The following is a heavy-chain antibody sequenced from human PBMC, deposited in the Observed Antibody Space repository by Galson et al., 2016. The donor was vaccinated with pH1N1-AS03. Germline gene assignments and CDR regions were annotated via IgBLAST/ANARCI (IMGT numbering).Heavy chain of an antibody. Sequence: SVKVSCKVSGLSLSELSMHWVRQAPGKGLEWMGCFDREDGEAIYAQKFQGRLTVTEDRSTATAYMELSSLRPEDTASYYCATDYDYWGQGNLVTVSS. CDR3: ATDYDY. V-gene: IGHV1-24*01. CDR2: FDREDGEA. J-gene: IGHJ4*02. CDR1: GLSLSELS.